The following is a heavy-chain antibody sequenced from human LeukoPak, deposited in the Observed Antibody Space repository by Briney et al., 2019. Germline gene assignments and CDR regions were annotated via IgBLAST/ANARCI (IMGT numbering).Heavy chain of an antibody. J-gene: IGHJ6*03. Sequence: GGSLRLSCAASGFTFSNYGMHWVRQAPGKGLEWVAFIQYDGSNKYYADSVKGRFTISRDNSKKTLYLQMNSLGPEDTAVYYCAKELYGGYYYYMDVWGKGTTVTVSS. V-gene: IGHV3-30*02. CDR3: AKELYGGYYYYMDV. D-gene: IGHD4/OR15-4a*01. CDR1: GFTFSNYG. CDR2: IQYDGSNK.